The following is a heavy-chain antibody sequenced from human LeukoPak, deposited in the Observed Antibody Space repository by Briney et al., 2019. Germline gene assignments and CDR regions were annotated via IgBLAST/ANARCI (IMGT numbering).Heavy chain of an antibody. CDR1: GDSVSRDSIA. CDR3: ARGTGWPQFDY. Sequence: SQTLSLTCAISGDSVSRDSIAWNWIRQSPSRGLEWLGRTYYKSAWYNDYAVSVKGRIIINPDTSKNQFSLQLNSVTPEDTAVYYCARGTGWPQFDYWGQGALVTVSS. CDR2: TYYKSAWYN. J-gene: IGHJ4*02. V-gene: IGHV6-1*01. D-gene: IGHD6-19*01.